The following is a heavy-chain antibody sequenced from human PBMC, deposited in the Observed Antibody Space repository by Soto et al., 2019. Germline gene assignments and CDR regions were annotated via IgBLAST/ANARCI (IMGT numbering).Heavy chain of an antibody. Sequence: SETLSLTCTVSGGSISSGTYYWGCIRQPPGKGLEWIGHIYYSGGTYYNPSLKSRVTISVDTSKNQFSLKLSSVTAADTAVYYCASIMGAIHFDYWGQGTLVTVSS. V-gene: IGHV4-39*01. J-gene: IGHJ4*02. CDR3: ASIMGAIHFDY. CDR2: IYYSGGT. D-gene: IGHD1-26*01. CDR1: GGSISSGTYY.